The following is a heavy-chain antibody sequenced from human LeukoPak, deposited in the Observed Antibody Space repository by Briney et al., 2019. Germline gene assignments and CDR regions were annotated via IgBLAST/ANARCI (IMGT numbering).Heavy chain of an antibody. J-gene: IGHJ6*02. V-gene: IGHV3-11*01. CDR2: ISSSGSTI. Sequence: GGSLRLSCAASGFTFSDYYMSWIRQAPGKGLEWVSYISSSGSTIYYADSVKGRFTISRDNAKNSLYLQMNSLRAEDTAVYYCARDLKRPGITGTPWEGYYYGMDVWGQGTTVTVSS. CDR1: GFTFSDYY. D-gene: IGHD1-20*01. CDR3: ARDLKRPGITGTPWEGYYYGMDV.